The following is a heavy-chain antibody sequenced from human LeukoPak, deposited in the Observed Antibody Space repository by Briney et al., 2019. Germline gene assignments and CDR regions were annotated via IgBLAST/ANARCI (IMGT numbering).Heavy chain of an antibody. D-gene: IGHD2-21*02. J-gene: IGHJ6*03. CDR1: GFTFSSYA. CDR2: ISGSGGST. Sequence: QPGGSLRLSCAASGFTFSSYAMSWVRQAPGKGLEWVSAISGSGGSTYYADSVKGRFTISRDNAKNSLYLQMNSLRAEDTAVYYCARVPGGDYGNNYYYYYMDVWGKGTTVTVSS. V-gene: IGHV3-23*01. CDR3: ARVPGGDYGNNYYYYYMDV.